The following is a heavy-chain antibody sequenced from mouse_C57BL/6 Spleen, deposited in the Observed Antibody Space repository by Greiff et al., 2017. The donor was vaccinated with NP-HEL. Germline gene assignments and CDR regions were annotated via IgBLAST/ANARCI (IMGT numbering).Heavy chain of an antibody. V-gene: IGHV5-17*01. Sequence: EVQLQQSGGGLVKPGGSLKLSCAASGFTFSDYGMHWVRQAPEKGLEWVAYISSGSSTIYYADTVKGRFTISRDNAKNTLFLQMTSLRSEDTAMYYCARDYGSSYVFDYWGQGTTLTVSS. CDR1: GFTFSDYG. J-gene: IGHJ2*01. CDR3: ARDYGSSYVFDY. CDR2: ISSGSSTI. D-gene: IGHD1-1*01.